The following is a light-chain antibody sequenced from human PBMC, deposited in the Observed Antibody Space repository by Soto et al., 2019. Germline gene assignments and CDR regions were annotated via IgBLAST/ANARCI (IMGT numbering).Light chain of an antibody. J-gene: IGKJ1*01. CDR3: QQSYSKPTWT. V-gene: IGKV1-39*01. Sequence: DIQLTQSPSSLSASVGDRITITCRASQSISTYLNWYQQKPGEAPTLLVYDSSTLQSGVPSRFSGTGFGAEFTLTVSSLQPEDFATYYCQQSYSKPTWTLGQGTK. CDR1: QSISTY. CDR2: DSS.